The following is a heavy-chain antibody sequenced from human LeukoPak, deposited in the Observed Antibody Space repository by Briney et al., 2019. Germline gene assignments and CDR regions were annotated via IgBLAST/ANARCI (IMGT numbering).Heavy chain of an antibody. CDR3: ARGIWETNSVAFDL. D-gene: IGHD3-16*01. V-gene: IGHV3-30*04. CDR1: GFSLGSHV. J-gene: IGHJ3*01. Sequence: PGGSLRLSCAASGFSLGSHVMHWVRQAPGKGLEWVALIFSDGSNEYYADSVKGRFTISRDNSKNTLYLQINGLTSEDTAVYSCARGIWETNSVAFDLWGQGTMVIVS. CDR2: IFSDGSNE.